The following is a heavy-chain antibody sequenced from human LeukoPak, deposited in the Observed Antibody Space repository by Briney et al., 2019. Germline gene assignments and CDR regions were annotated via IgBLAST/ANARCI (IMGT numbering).Heavy chain of an antibody. V-gene: IGHV4-39*01. Sequence: SETLSLTCTVSGGSISSSSYYWGWIRQPSGKGLEWIGSIYYSGSTYYNPSLKSRVTISVDTSKNQFSLKLSSVTAADTAVYYCARHLHQYYYGMDVWGQGTTVTVSS. CDR2: IYYSGST. CDR3: ARHLHQYYYGMDV. J-gene: IGHJ6*02. D-gene: IGHD4-11*01. CDR1: GGSISSSSYY.